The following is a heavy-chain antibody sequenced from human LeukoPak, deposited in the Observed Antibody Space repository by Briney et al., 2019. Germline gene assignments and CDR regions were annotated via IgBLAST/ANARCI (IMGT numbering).Heavy chain of an antibody. V-gene: IGHV4-59*12. Sequence: SETLSLTCTVSGGSITTYYWNWIRQSPGKGLEWIGYISYSRSTNYNPSLKSRMTISVDTSKNQFSLKLSSVTAADTAVYYCARGRSGWSYWGQGTLVTVSS. CDR2: ISYSRST. D-gene: IGHD6-13*01. CDR3: ARGRSGWSY. CDR1: GGSITTYY. J-gene: IGHJ4*02.